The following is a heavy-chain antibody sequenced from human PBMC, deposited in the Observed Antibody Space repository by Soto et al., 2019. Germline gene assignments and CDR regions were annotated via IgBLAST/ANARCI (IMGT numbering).Heavy chain of an antibody. D-gene: IGHD5-12*01. CDR2: INAGNGNT. V-gene: IGHV1-3*01. Sequence: ASVKVSCKASGYTFTSYAMHWVRQAPGQRLEWMGWINAGNGNTKYSQKFQGRVTMTRDTPTSTVYMELSSLRSEDTAVYYCARGREVVATISSYYYYYMDVWGKGTTVTVSS. CDR3: ARGREVVATISSYYYYYMDV. CDR1: GYTFTSYA. J-gene: IGHJ6*03.